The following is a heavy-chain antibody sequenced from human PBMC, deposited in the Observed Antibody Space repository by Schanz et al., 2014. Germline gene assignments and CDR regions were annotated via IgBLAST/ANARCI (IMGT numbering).Heavy chain of an antibody. Sequence: QVQLQQSGPGLVKPSETLSLTCTVSGGSISSYYWSWIRQSPGKGLEWIGHMFYSGSAIYNPSLQSRVTMSLDTSKKQFSLRLSSVSAADTAVYYCARHVLPYDAFDIWGQGTVVTVSS. CDR2: MFYSGSA. J-gene: IGHJ3*02. CDR3: ARHVLPYDAFDI. V-gene: IGHV4-59*08. CDR1: GGSISSYY.